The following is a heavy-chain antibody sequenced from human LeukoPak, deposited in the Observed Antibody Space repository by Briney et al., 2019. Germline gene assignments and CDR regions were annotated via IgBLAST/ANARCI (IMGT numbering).Heavy chain of an antibody. D-gene: IGHD3-10*01. CDR3: ARDRMVRGLYFDY. V-gene: IGHV1-18*01. CDR1: GYTFTSYG. CDR2: ISAYNGNT. Sequence: ASVKVSCKASGYTFTSYGISWVRQAPGQGLEWMGWISAYNGNTNYAQKLQGRVTMTTDTSTSTAHMELRSLRSDDTAVYYCARDRMVRGLYFDYWGQGTLVTVSS. J-gene: IGHJ4*02.